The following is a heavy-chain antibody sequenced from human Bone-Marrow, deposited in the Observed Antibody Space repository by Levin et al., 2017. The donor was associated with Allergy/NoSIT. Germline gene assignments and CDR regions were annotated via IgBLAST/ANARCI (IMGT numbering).Heavy chain of an antibody. D-gene: IGHD3-22*01. CDR3: AKDSRSSGRPYYFDY. CDR1: GFTFSSYA. Sequence: GESLKISCAASGFTFSSYAMTWVRQAPGKGLEWVSGISDSGGSTYYADSVKGRFTISRDNSKNTLYLQMNSLRAEDTAVYYCAKDSRSSGRPYYFDYWGQGTLVTVSS. CDR2: ISDSGGST. V-gene: IGHV3-23*01. J-gene: IGHJ4*02.